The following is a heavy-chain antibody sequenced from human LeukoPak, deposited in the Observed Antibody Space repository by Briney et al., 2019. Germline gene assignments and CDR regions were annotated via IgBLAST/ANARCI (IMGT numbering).Heavy chain of an antibody. CDR1: GGSISSGGYY. CDR2: IYYSGST. V-gene: IGHV4-31*03. CDR3: ARSTSTYYDFWSGRLDAFDI. Sequence: PSETLSLTCTVSGGSISSGGYYWSWLRQHPGKGLEWIGYIYYSGSTYYNPSLKSRVTISVDTSKNQFSLKLSSVTAADTAVYYCARSTSTYYDFWSGRLDAFDIWGQGTMVTVSS. J-gene: IGHJ3*02. D-gene: IGHD3-3*01.